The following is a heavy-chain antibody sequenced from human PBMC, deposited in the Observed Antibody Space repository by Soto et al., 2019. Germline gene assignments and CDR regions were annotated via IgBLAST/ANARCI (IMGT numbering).Heavy chain of an antibody. D-gene: IGHD2-2*01. V-gene: IGHV4-4*07. CDR3: ARGNCSSPNCYSFSGYYGMDV. J-gene: IGHJ6*02. CDR2: IYTSGST. CDR1: GGSISSYY. Sequence: KLSETLSLTCTVSGGSISSYYWSWIRQPAGKGLEWIGRIYTSGSTNYNPSLKSRVTMSLDTSKNQFSLKLTSVTAADTALYYCARGNCSSPNCYSFSGYYGMDVWGQGTTVTVSS.